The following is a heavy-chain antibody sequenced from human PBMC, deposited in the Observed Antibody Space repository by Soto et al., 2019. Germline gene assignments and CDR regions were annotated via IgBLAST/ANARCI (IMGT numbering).Heavy chain of an antibody. CDR3: AKVPAAIDY. V-gene: IGHV3-23*01. D-gene: IGHD2-2*01. CDR2: ITSGGRT. Sequence: EVQLLESGGGLVQPGGSLRLSCAAPGFTFSTFDMSWVRQAPGKGLEYVSVITSGGRTYYAGSVRGRFTISRDNSKNTLYLQMNSLRAEDTAIYCCAKVPAAIDYWGQGTLVTVSS. CDR1: GFTFSTFD. J-gene: IGHJ4*02.